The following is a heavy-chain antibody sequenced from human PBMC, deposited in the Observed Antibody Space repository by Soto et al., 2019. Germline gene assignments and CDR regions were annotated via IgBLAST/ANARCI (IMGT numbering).Heavy chain of an antibody. J-gene: IGHJ4*02. D-gene: IGHD5-18*01. CDR3: ARDYTYPAMVDY. CDR1: GFTFSNYA. CDR2: ISSSGSNI. Sequence: PGGSLRLSRAASGFTFSNYAVTWVRQAPGKGLEWVSSISSSGSNIYYADSVKGRFTISRDNSKNSLYLQMNSLRAEDTAVYYCARDYTYPAMVDYWGQGTLVTVSS. V-gene: IGHV3-21*01.